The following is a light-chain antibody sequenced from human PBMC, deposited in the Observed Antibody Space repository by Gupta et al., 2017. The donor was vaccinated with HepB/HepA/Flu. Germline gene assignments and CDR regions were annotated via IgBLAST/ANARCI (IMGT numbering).Light chain of an antibody. Sequence: ETVLTPPPDPLSLSPGERATLSCRASESLTTNYLAWYQGRFGQAPRLLIFGASRRATGIPDRFSGSASGTDFTLSISRLEPEDFAVYYCHQDKSSPYTLGQGTKVEIK. CDR3: HQDKSSPYT. V-gene: IGKV3-20*01. CDR2: GAS. CDR1: ESLTTNY. J-gene: IGKJ2*01.